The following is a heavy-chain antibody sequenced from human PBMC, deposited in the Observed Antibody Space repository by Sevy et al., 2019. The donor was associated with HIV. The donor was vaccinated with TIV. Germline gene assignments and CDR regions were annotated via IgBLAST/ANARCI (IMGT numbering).Heavy chain of an antibody. CDR1: GFTFSRYG. J-gene: IGHJ4*02. D-gene: IGHD1-26*01. V-gene: IGHV3-30*02. Sequence: GGSLRLSCEASGFTFSRYGMHWVRQAPGKGLEWVAFIRYDGTNTYYPDSVKGRITISRDNSKSTLYLQMGRLKTEDTAVYYCAVGLLEPFDYWDQGTLVTVSS. CDR3: AVGLLEPFDY. CDR2: IRYDGTNT.